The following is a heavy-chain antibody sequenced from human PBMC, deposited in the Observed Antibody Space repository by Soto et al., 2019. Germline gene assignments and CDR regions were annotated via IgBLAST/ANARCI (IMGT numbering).Heavy chain of an antibody. CDR2: INHSGST. D-gene: IGHD3-9*01. J-gene: IGHJ6*02. CDR1: GGSFSGYY. Sequence: SETLSLTCAVYGGSFSGYYWSWIRQPPGKGLEWIGEINHSGSTNYNPSLKSRVTISVDTSKNQFSLKLSSVTAADTAVYYCARRGAYYDILTGHYYYYYGMDVWGQGTTVTVSS. CDR3: ARRGAYYDILTGHYYYYYGMDV. V-gene: IGHV4-34*01.